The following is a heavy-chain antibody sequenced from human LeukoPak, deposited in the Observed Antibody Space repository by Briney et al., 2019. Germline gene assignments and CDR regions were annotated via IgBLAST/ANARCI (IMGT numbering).Heavy chain of an antibody. D-gene: IGHD6-13*01. CDR3: AKSGIAAAYNSPNSNYYYYGMDV. V-gene: IGHV3-23*01. J-gene: IGHJ6*02. Sequence: GGSLRLSCAASEFTFSSYAMSWVRQAPGKGLEWVSAISGSGGSTYYADSVKGRFTISRDNSKNTLYLQMNSLRAEDTAVYYCAKSGIAAAYNSPNSNYYYYGMDVWGQGTTVTVSS. CDR2: ISGSGGST. CDR1: EFTFSSYA.